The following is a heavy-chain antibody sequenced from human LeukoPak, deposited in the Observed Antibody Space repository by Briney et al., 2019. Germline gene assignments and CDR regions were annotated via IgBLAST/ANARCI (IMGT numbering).Heavy chain of an antibody. CDR1: GFTISSYG. V-gene: IGHV3-30*02. J-gene: IGHJ4*02. Sequence: PGGSLRLSCAASGFTISSYGMHWIRQAPGKGLEWVAFIRYDGSNKYYADSVKGRFTISRDNSKNTLYLQMNSLRAEDTAVYYCAKDAPHDFWSGLPLYWGQGTLVTVSS. D-gene: IGHD3-3*01. CDR3: AKDAPHDFWSGLPLY. CDR2: IRYDGSNK.